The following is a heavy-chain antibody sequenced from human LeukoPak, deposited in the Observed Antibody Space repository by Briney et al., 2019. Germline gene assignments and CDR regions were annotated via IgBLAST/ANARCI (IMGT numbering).Heavy chain of an antibody. J-gene: IGHJ4*02. CDR3: ARAKSEGYGDYDGGFDY. Sequence: PGGSLRLSCAASGFTFDDYGMSWVRHAPGKGLEWVSGINWNGGSTGYADSVKGRFTISRDNAKNSLYLQMNSLRAEDTALYHCARAKSEGYGDYDGGFDYWGQGTLVTVSS. CDR1: GFTFDDYG. V-gene: IGHV3-20*01. D-gene: IGHD4-17*01. CDR2: INWNGGST.